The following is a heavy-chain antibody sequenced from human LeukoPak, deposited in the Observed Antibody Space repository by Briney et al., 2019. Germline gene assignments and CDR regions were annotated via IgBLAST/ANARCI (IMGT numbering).Heavy chain of an antibody. CDR3: ARDRVVVVPAAIAQKPLNWFDP. CDR2: IYSGGST. CDR1: GFTVSSNY. J-gene: IGHJ5*02. D-gene: IGHD2-2*01. V-gene: IGHV3-53*01. Sequence: GGSLRLSCAASGFTVSSNYMSWVRQAPGKGLEWVSAIYSGGSTYYADSVKGRFIISRDNSKNTLYLQMNSLRAEDTAVYYCARDRVVVVPAAIAQKPLNWFDPWGQGTLVTVSS.